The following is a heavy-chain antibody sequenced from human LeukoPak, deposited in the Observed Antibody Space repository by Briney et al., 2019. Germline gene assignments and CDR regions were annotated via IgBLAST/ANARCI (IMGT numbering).Heavy chain of an antibody. V-gene: IGHV3-21*01. Sequence: PGGSLRLSCAASGFTFSSYSMNWVRQAPGKGLEWVSSISSSSSYIYYVDSVKGRFTISRDNAKNSLYLQMNSLRAEDTAVYYCARDHLYCGGDCYSGSFDPWGQGTLVTVSS. J-gene: IGHJ5*02. CDR2: ISSSSSYI. D-gene: IGHD2-21*02. CDR3: ARDHLYCGGDCYSGSFDP. CDR1: GFTFSSYS.